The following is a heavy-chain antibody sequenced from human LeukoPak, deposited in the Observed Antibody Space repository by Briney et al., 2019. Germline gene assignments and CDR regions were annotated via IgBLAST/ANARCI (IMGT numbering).Heavy chain of an antibody. J-gene: IGHJ4*02. Sequence: PSETLSLTCSVSGGSMNSYYWSWLRQPPGKGLEWIGYIYYSGSTNYNPSLKSRVTLSIDTSKKHFSLKLSSVTAADTALYFCARARDGYKLDYWGQGTLVTVSS. CDR3: ARARDGYKLDY. D-gene: IGHD5-24*01. CDR1: GGSMNSYY. CDR2: IYYSGST. V-gene: IGHV4-59*01.